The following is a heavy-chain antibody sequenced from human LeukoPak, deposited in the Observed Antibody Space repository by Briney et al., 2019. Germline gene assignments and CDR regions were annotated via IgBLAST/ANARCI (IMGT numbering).Heavy chain of an antibody. CDR3: ARGQKRWLQWSRFDP. Sequence: SETLSLTCTVSGGSISSYYWSWIRQPPGKGLEWIGEINHSGSTNYNPSLKSRVAISVDTSKNQFSLKLSSVTAADTAVYYCARGQKRWLQWSRFDPWGQGTLVTVSS. CDR1: GGSISSYY. D-gene: IGHD5-24*01. J-gene: IGHJ5*02. V-gene: IGHV4-34*01. CDR2: INHSGST.